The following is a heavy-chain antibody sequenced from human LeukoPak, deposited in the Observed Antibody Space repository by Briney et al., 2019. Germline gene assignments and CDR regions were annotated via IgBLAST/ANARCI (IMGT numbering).Heavy chain of an antibody. CDR1: VGSFSGYY. CDR3: ARKYCSSTSCYKNWFDP. CDR2: INHSGST. V-gene: IGHV4-34*01. Sequence: SETLSLTCAVYVGSFSGYYWSWIRQPPGKGLEWIGEINHSGSTNYNPSLKSRVTISVDTSKNQFSLKLSSVTAADTAVYYCARKYCSSTSCYKNWFDPWGQGTLVTVSS. J-gene: IGHJ5*02. D-gene: IGHD2-2*01.